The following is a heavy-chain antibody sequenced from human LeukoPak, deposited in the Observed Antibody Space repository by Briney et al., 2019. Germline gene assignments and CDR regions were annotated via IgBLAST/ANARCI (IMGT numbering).Heavy chain of an antibody. CDR2: IYYSGST. CDR1: GGSISNYY. V-gene: IGHV4-59*01. Sequence: PSETLSLTCTVSGGSISNYYWSWIRQPPGKGLEWIGYIYYSGSTNYNPSLKSRVTISVDTSKNQFSLKLSSVTAADTAVYYCARDRRGYSYGYDYWGQGTLVTVSS. J-gene: IGHJ4*02. CDR3: ARDRRGYSYGYDY. D-gene: IGHD5-18*01.